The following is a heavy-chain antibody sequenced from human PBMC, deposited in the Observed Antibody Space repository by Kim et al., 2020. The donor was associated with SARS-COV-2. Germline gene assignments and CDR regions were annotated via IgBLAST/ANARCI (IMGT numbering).Heavy chain of an antibody. Sequence: RFTISRDNSKNTLYLQMNNLRAEDTAVYYCAKLLRGIAAAGTVPTNAFDIWGQGTMVTVSS. V-gene: IGHV3-30*02. J-gene: IGHJ3*02. D-gene: IGHD6-13*01. CDR3: AKLLRGIAAAGTVPTNAFDI.